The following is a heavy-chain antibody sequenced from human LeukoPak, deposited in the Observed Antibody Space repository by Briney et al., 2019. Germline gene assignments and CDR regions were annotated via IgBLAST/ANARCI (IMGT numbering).Heavy chain of an antibody. CDR3: ARRIAAAATGNYYSYGMDV. Sequence: GRSLRLSCAASGFTFSNYAMHWVRQAPGKGLEWVTVISYDGNTKYYADSVKGRFTISRDNSNNTLYLQMNSLRAEDMALYYCARRIAAAATGNYYSYGMDVWGQGTTVTVSS. CDR1: GFTFSNYA. D-gene: IGHD6-13*01. J-gene: IGHJ6*02. CDR2: ISYDGNTK. V-gene: IGHV3-30*04.